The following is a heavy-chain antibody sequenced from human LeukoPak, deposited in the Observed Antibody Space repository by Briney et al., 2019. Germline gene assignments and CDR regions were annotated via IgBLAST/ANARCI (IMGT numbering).Heavy chain of an antibody. CDR1: GGSFSDYY. CDR3: TTVGAAADVGLY. CDR2: INHSGST. D-gene: IGHD6-13*01. J-gene: IGHJ4*02. V-gene: IGHV4-34*01. Sequence: PSETLCLTCAVSGGSFSDYYWSWIRQPPGKGLEWIGEINHSGSTNYTPSLKSRVTISVDTSKNQFSLELSSVTAADTAVYYCTTVGAAADVGLYWGEGTLVTVSS.